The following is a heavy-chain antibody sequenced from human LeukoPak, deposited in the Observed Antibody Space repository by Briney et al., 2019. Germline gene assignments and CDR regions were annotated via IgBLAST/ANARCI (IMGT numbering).Heavy chain of an antibody. Sequence: SETLSLTCAVYGGSFSGYYWSWIRQPPGKGLEWIGEINHSGSTNYNPSLKSRVTISVDTSKNQFSLKLSSVTAADTAVYHCARDRVYYDSSGYYPPGDYYFDYWGQGTLVTVSS. CDR3: ARDRVYYDSSGYYPPGDYYFDY. D-gene: IGHD3-22*01. CDR2: INHSGST. V-gene: IGHV4-34*01. CDR1: GGSFSGYY. J-gene: IGHJ4*02.